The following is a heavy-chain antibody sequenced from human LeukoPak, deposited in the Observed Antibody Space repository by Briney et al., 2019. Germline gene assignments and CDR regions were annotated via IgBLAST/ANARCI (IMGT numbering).Heavy chain of an antibody. J-gene: IGHJ6*03. Sequence: PSETLSLTCAVYGGSFSGYYWSWIRQPPGKGLEWIGEINHSGNTYYSPSLKSRVTISLDTSKNQFSLKLNSVTAADTAVYYCASVRRGFGESSKYYAYYYMGVWGKGTTVTISS. V-gene: IGHV4-34*01. CDR1: GGSFSGYY. CDR3: ASVRRGFGESSKYYAYYYMGV. D-gene: IGHD3-10*01. CDR2: INHSGNT.